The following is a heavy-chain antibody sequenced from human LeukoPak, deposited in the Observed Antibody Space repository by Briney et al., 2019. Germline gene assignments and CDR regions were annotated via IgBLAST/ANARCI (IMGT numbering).Heavy chain of an antibody. CDR3: AKETSMFVNAFDL. D-gene: IGHD3-10*02. CDR2: IWYDGSNE. Sequence: GGSLRLSCAASGFSFSSSGMHWVRQAPGKGLEWVAVIWYDGSNEYYADSVKGRFTISRDNSKNTLHLQMNSLRVEDTSVYYCAKETSMFVNAFDLWGQGTLVAVSS. CDR1: GFSFSSSG. J-gene: IGHJ3*01. V-gene: IGHV3-33*06.